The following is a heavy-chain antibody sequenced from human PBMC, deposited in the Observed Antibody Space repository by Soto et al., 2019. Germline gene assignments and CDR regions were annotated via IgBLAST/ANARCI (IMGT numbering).Heavy chain of an antibody. J-gene: IGHJ6*02. V-gene: IGHV1-3*01. CDR1: GYTFTSYA. CDR3: TRILYRNGWSQYYGTDV. CDR2: INAGNGNT. D-gene: IGHD6-19*01. Sequence: ASVKVSCKASGYTFTSYAMHWVRQAPGQRLEWMGWINAGNGNTKYYSTSLKTRLTISRDTSKNQVVLTMTNMDPVDTGTYYCTRILYRNGWSQYYGTDVWGQGTTVTVSS.